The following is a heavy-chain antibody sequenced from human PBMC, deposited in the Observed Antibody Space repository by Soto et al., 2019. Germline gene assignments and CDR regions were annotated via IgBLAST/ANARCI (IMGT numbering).Heavy chain of an antibody. V-gene: IGHV3-9*01. J-gene: IGHJ6*03. CDR3: AKDIAARPYYYYYMDV. CDR1: GFTFDDYA. CDR2: ISWNSGSI. Sequence: ESGGGLVQPGRSLRLSCAASGFTFDDYAMHWVRQAPGKGLEWVSGISWNSGSIGYADSVKCRFTISRDNAKNSLYLQMNSLRAEDTALYYCAKDIAARPYYYYYMDVWGKGTTVTVCS. D-gene: IGHD6-6*01.